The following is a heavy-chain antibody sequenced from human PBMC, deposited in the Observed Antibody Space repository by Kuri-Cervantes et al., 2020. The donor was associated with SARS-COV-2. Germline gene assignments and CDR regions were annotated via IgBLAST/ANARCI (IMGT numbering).Heavy chain of an antibody. Sequence: SVKVSCKASGCTFTSYGISWVRQAPGQGLEWMGGIIPIFGTANYAQKFQGRVTITADESTSTAYMELSSLRAEDTAVYYCAKDYSHYGDRYFDYWGQGTLVTVSS. J-gene: IGHJ4*02. D-gene: IGHD4-17*01. CDR3: AKDYSHYGDRYFDY. CDR2: IIPIFGTA. CDR1: GCTFTSYG. V-gene: IGHV1-69*13.